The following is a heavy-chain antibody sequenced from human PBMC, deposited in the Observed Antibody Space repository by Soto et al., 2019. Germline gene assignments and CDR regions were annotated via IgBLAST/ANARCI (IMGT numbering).Heavy chain of an antibody. D-gene: IGHD3-22*01. J-gene: IGHJ4*02. V-gene: IGHV3-7*01. CDR2: IKQDGSEK. CDR3: ARRRYYYDSSGYYLPIYYFDY. CDR1: GFTLSSYW. Sequence: PVWSLRLSFAASGFTLSSYWMSWVRQAPGKGVEWVANIKQDGSEKYYVDSGKGLFTISRDNAKNSLYLQMNSLRAEDTAVYYCARRRYYYDSSGYYLPIYYFDYWGQGTLVTVSS.